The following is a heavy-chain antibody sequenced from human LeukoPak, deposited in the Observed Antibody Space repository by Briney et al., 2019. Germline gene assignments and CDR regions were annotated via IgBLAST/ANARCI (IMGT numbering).Heavy chain of an antibody. Sequence: GGSLRLSCAASGFTFSSYWMSWVRQAPGKGLEWVANIKQDGSEKYYVDSVKGRFTISRDNAKNSLYLQMNSLRAEDTAVYYCARDRGVRGYSYGEAIDYWGQGTLVTVSS. CDR1: GFTFSSYW. CDR3: ARDRGVRGYSYGEAIDY. J-gene: IGHJ4*02. V-gene: IGHV3-7*03. D-gene: IGHD5-18*01. CDR2: IKQDGSEK.